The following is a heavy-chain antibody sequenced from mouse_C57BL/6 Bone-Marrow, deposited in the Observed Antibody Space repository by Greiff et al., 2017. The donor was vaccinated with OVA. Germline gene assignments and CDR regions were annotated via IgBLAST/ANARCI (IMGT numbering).Heavy chain of an antibody. V-gene: IGHV1-64*01. CDR3: AREDLYGSSPAWFAY. Sequence: QVQLQQPGAELVKPGASVKLSCKASGYTFTSYWMHWVKQRPGQGLEWIGMIHPNSGSTNYNEKFKSKATLTVDKSSSTAYMQLSSLTSEDSAVYYCAREDLYGSSPAWFAYWGQGTLVTVSA. J-gene: IGHJ3*01. CDR2: IHPNSGST. D-gene: IGHD1-1*01. CDR1: GYTFTSYW.